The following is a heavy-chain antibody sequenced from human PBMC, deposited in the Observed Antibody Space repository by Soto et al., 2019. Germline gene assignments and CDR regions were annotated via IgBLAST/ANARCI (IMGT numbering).Heavy chain of an antibody. V-gene: IGHV4-34*01. Sequence: PSETLSLTCAVYGGSFSGYYWSWIRQPPGKGLEWIGEINHSGSTNYNPSLKSRVTISVDTSKNQFSLKLSSVTAADTAVYYCARGQLYFSSTSCYAGRFDYCGQRTLVPVSS. CDR3: ARGQLYFSSTSCYAGRFDY. CDR2: INHSGST. CDR1: GGSFSGYY. D-gene: IGHD2-2*01. J-gene: IGHJ4*02.